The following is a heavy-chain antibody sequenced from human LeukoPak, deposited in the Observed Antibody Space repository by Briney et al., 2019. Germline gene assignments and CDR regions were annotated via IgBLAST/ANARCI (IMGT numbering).Heavy chain of an antibody. CDR1: GFTFSTYW. D-gene: IGHD3-22*01. CDR3: ARWVYDLNY. Sequence: GGSLRLSCAASGFTFSTYWMTWVRQAPGKGLEWVANMNQDGSEKYYVDSVKGRFTISRDNAKNSLYLQMNNLRAEDTAVYYCARWVYDLNYWGQGTLVTVSS. J-gene: IGHJ4*02. V-gene: IGHV3-7*01. CDR2: MNQDGSEK.